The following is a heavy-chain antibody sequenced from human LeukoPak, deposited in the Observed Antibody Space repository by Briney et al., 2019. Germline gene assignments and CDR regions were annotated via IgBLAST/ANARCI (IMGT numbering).Heavy chain of an antibody. Sequence: GGSLRLSCAASGFTFSSYSMNWVRQAPGKGLEWVSSISSSSSYIYYADSVKGRFTISRDNAKNSLYLQMNSLRAEDTAVYYCARQDGIAAPYYFDYWGQGTLVTVSS. J-gene: IGHJ4*02. V-gene: IGHV3-21*01. CDR1: GFTFSSYS. D-gene: IGHD6-6*01. CDR3: ARQDGIAAPYYFDY. CDR2: ISSSSSYI.